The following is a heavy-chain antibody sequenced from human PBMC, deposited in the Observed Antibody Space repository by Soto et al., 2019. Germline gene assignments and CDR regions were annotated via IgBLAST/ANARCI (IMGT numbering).Heavy chain of an antibody. Sequence: ASVKVSCKASGGTFSSYAISWVRQAPGQGLEWMGGIIPIFGTANYAQKFQGRVTITADESTSTAYMELSSLRSGDTAVYYCASGDSPTYYYYYGMDVWGQGTTVTVS. CDR3: ASGDSPTYYYYYGMDV. CDR1: GGTFSSYA. CDR2: IIPIFGTA. D-gene: IGHD4-17*01. J-gene: IGHJ6*02. V-gene: IGHV1-69*13.